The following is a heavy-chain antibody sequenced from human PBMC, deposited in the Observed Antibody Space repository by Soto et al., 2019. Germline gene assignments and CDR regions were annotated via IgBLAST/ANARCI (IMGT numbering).Heavy chain of an antibody. CDR1: GFALSSYA. Sequence: QVQLVESGGGVVQPGASLRLSCEASGFALSSYAMHWVRQAPGKGLEWVGVISYDGNYIYYADSVKGRFTISRDNSKTTLYVQVNSLRPEDTAVYYCAKGILSATIGPYAMDVWGQGTTVTVSS. J-gene: IGHJ6*02. D-gene: IGHD3-16*01. V-gene: IGHV3-30*18. CDR2: ISYDGNYI. CDR3: AKGILSATIGPYAMDV.